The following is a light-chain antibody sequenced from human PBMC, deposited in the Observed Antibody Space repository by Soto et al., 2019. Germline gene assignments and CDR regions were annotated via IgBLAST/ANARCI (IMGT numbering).Light chain of an antibody. V-gene: IGKV3-20*01. J-gene: IGKJ4*01. CDR1: QSVGGNY. CDR2: GAS. CDR3: QQYGNSPVT. Sequence: EIVLTQSPGTLSLSPGERATLSCRASQSVGGNYLTWYQQKPGQAPRLLIYGASSRASGIPYRFSGSGSGTDFTLTISRLEPEDFAVYYCQQYGNSPVTFGGGTKVEIK.